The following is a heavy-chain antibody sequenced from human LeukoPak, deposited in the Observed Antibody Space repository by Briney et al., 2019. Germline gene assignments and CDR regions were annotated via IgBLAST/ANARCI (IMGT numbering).Heavy chain of an antibody. CDR3: ARDPYSSTWSYGMDV. Sequence: GGSLRLSCAASGFTFSSYWISWVRQAPGKGLEWVANIKQDGSEEVYVDSVKGRFTISRDNAKNSLFLQMNALRAEDTAVYYCARDPYSSTWSYGMDVWGQGTTVTVSS. J-gene: IGHJ6*02. CDR1: GFTFSSYW. CDR2: IKQDGSEE. D-gene: IGHD6-6*01. V-gene: IGHV3-7*05.